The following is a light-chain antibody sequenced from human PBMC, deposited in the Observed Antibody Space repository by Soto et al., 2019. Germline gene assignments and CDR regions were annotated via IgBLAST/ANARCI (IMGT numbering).Light chain of an antibody. CDR1: QSISSY. Sequence: DIQMTQSPSSLSASVGDRVTITCRASQSISSYLNWHQQKQGKAPKLLIYAASSVQSGVPSRFSGSGSGTEFTLTISSVQPEDFATYYWQQSYSTPLTFGPGTKVDIK. V-gene: IGKV1-39*01. CDR3: QQSYSTPLT. J-gene: IGKJ3*01. CDR2: AAS.